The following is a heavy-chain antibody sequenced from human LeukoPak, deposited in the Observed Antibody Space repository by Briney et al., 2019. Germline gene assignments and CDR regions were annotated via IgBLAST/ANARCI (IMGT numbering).Heavy chain of an antibody. CDR2: IYYSGST. V-gene: IGHV4-30-4*08. D-gene: IGHD4-17*01. J-gene: IGHJ3*02. Sequence: SETLSLTCTVSGGSISSGDYYWSWIRQPPGKGLEWIGYIYYSGSTYYNPSLKSRVTISVDTSKNQFSLKLSSVTAADTAVYYCARDPSPLDYGDYVGPDAFDIWGQGTMVTVSS. CDR3: ARDPSPLDYGDYVGPDAFDI. CDR1: GGSISSGDYY.